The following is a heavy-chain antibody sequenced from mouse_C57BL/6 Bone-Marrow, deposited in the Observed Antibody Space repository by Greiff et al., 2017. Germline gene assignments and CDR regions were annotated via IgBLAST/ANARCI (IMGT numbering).Heavy chain of an antibody. Sequence: EVQLQQSVAELVRPGASVKLSCTASGFNIKKPYMHWVKQRPEQGLEWIGRIDPANGNTKSAPKFQGQATISTDPYSNTDYLQLSSLTSESTAIYYCARMYYCSTLYWYFDVWGTGTTVTVSS. J-gene: IGHJ1*03. CDR2: IDPANGNT. D-gene: IGHD1-1*01. V-gene: IGHV14-3*01. CDR1: GFNIKKPY. CDR3: ARMYYCSTLYWYFDV.